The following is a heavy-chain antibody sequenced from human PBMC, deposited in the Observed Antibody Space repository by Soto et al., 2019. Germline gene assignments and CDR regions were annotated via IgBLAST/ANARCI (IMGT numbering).Heavy chain of an antibody. D-gene: IGHD6-19*01. V-gene: IGHV1-18*01. CDR3: AGDRRSGWDAYGGNIFDY. Sequence: QVQLVQSGAEVKKPGASVKVSCKASGYTFTSYGISWVRQAPGQGLEWMGWISAYNGNTNYTQKLQGRVSMTTDTTTSTAYMELRSLRSDDTAVYYCAGDRRSGWDAYGGNIFDYWGQGTLVTVSS. CDR2: ISAYNGNT. J-gene: IGHJ4*02. CDR1: GYTFTSYG.